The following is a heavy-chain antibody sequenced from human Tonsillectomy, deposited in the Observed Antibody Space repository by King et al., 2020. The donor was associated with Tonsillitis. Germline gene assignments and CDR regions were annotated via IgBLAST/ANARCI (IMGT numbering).Heavy chain of an antibody. CDR2: INQSGST. Sequence: VQLQQWGAGLLKPSETLSLTCAVYGASFSGYYWSWIRQPPGKGLEFIGEINQSGSTNYNPSLKSRVTISVDMSKNQFSLKLSSVTAADTAVYYCARGGMITFGGVIVQDAFDIWGQGTMVTVSS. CDR1: GASFSGYY. J-gene: IGHJ3*02. D-gene: IGHD3-16*02. V-gene: IGHV4-34*01. CDR3: ARGGMITFGGVIVQDAFDI.